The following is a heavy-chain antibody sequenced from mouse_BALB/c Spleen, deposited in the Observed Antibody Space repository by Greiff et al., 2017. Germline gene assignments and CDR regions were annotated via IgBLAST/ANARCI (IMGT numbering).Heavy chain of an antibody. J-gene: IGHJ4*01. D-gene: IGHD3-1*01. Sequence: EVQVLESGADLAKPGGSLKLSCAASGFTFSSYGMPWVRQTPDQRLEWVATISSGGSYTYYPDSVKGRFTISRDNAKNTLYLPMSSLKSEDTAMYYCARGTAYAMDYWGQGTSVTVSS. V-gene: IGHV5-6*01. CDR1: GFTFSSYG. CDR2: ISSGGSYT. CDR3: ARGTAYAMDY.